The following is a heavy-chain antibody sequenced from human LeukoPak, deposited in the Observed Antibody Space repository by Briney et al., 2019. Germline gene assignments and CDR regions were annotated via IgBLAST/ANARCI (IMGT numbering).Heavy chain of an antibody. CDR2: IYPGDSNT. CDR3: ASSPYYYDSSGYYFPFDY. V-gene: IGHV5-51*01. CDR1: GYNFVSHW. J-gene: IGHJ4*02. D-gene: IGHD3-22*01. Sequence: GESLKISCKGSGYNFVSHWIAWVRQMPGKGLEWVGIIYPGDSNTRYSPSFQGQVTISADKSISTAYLQWSSLKASDTAMYYCASSPYYYDSSGYYFPFDYWGQGTLVTVSS.